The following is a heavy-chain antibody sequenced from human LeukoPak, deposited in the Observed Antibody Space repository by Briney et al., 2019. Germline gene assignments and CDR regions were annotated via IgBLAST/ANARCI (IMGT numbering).Heavy chain of an antibody. V-gene: IGHV4-34*01. CDR1: GGSFSGYY. CDR3: ARVSYYYYYMDV. Sequence: SETLSLTCAVYGGSFSGYYWSWIRQPPGKGLEWIGEINHSGSTNYNPSLKSRVTISVDTSKNQFSLKLSSVTAADTAVYYCARVSYYYYYMDVWGKGTTVTVSS. J-gene: IGHJ6*03. CDR2: INHSGST.